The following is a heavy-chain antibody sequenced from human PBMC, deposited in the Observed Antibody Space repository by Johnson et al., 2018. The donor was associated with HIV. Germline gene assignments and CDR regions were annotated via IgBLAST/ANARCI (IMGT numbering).Heavy chain of an antibody. J-gene: IGHJ3*02. CDR3: ARDFIAPELGDAFDI. CDR2: ISYDGSNK. D-gene: IGHD6-25*01. CDR1: GFTFSSYG. Sequence: VQLVESGGGVVQPGRSLRLSCAASGFTFSSYGMHWVRQAPGKGLEWVAVISYDGSNKYYADSVKGRFTISRDNSKNTLYLQMNSLSAGDTAVYYCARDFIAPELGDAFDIWGQGTMVTVSS. V-gene: IGHV3-30*03.